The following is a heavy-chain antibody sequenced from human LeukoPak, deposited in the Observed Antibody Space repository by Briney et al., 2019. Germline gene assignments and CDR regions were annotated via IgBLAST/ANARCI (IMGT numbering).Heavy chain of an antibody. V-gene: IGHV3-49*04. D-gene: IGHD6-13*01. Sequence: GGSLRLSCTASGLTFGDYAMSWVRQAPGKGLEWVGFIRSKANGGTIEYAASVKGRFTISRDDSKSTAYLQMNSLKTEDTAVYYCTRVRAGYSSSWYWYYFDYWGQGALVTVSS. CDR1: GLTFGDYA. CDR3: TRVRAGYSSSWYWYYFDY. J-gene: IGHJ4*02. CDR2: IRSKANGGTI.